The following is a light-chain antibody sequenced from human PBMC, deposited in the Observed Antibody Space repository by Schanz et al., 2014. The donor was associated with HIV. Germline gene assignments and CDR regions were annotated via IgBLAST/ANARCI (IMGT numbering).Light chain of an antibody. CDR3: SSYAGSKGV. Sequence: QSVLTQPPSASGSPGQSVTISCTGTSSDVGGYNYVSWYQQHPGKAPKLMIYEVTKRPSGVPDLFSGSKSGNTASLTVSGLQAEDEADYYCSSYAGSKGVFGGGTKLTVL. CDR2: EVT. CDR1: SSDVGGYNY. V-gene: IGLV2-8*01. J-gene: IGLJ2*01.